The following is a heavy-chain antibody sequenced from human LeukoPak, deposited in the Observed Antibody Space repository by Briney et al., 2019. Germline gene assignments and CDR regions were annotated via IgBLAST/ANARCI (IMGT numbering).Heavy chain of an antibody. J-gene: IGHJ4*02. V-gene: IGHV3-74*01. CDR1: GFTFSSYW. CDR3: ARGYSSSWYEGEIDY. D-gene: IGHD6-13*01. CDR2: INTDGSST. Sequence: PGGSLRLSCAASGFTFSSYWMHWVRQAPGKGLVWVSRINTDGSSTSYADSVKGRFTISRDNAKNTLYLQMNSLRAEDTAVYYCARGYSSSWYEGEIDYWGQGTLVTVSS.